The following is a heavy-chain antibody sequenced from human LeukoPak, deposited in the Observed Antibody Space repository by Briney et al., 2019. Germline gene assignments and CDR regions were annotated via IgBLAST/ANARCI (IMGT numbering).Heavy chain of an antibody. CDR3: ARDNYYDSSGLWWFDP. J-gene: IGHJ5*02. Sequence: SENLSLTCTVSGGSITSHYWNWIRQSPEKGLEWIGYIYYSANTNYNPSLKSRVTILVDTPKNHFSLRLSSVTAADTAVYYCARDNYYDSSGLWWFDPWGQGTLVTVSS. D-gene: IGHD3-22*01. CDR2: IYYSANT. V-gene: IGHV4-59*11. CDR1: GGSITSHY.